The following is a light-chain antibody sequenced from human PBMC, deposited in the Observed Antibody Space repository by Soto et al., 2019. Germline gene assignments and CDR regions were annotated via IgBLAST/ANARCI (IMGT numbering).Light chain of an antibody. J-gene: IGLJ1*01. CDR2: GVS. Sequence: QSVLTQPASVSGSPGQSINISCTGTSSDVGGYNYVSWYQQHPGKAPKLMIYGVSNRPSGVSNRFSGSKAGNTASLPISGLQAEDEADYYCSSYTSSSIYYVYRTGTKVTVL. CDR3: SSYTSSSIYYV. V-gene: IGLV2-14*01. CDR1: SSDVGGYNY.